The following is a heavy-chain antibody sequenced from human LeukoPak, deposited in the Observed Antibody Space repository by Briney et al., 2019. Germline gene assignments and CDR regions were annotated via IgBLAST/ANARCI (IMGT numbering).Heavy chain of an antibody. CDR2: LYTSGSM. J-gene: IGHJ4*02. Sequence: SSETLSLTCTVSVGSISSGSYDWYSIRQPAGKGLEWIGHLYTSGSMRYNPSLKGRVTISVDTSKNEFSLKLTSVTAADTAVYYCTKGRGIWGQGTLVTVSS. CDR3: TKGRGI. CDR1: VGSISSGSYD. V-gene: IGHV4-61*09. D-gene: IGHD3-10*01.